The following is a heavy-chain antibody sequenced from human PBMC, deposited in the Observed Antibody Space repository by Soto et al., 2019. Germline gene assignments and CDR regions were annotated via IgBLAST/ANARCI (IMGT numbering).Heavy chain of an antibody. D-gene: IGHD3-22*01. Sequence: QVQLQESGPGLVKPSETLSLTCTVSGGSISSYYWCWVRQPPGKGLEWIGYIYFRGTTNYNHSLRSRVPESADTSKNQFSLKLNSVTAADTALYYCARMNYYDTSCYPVDCWGQGMMVTVSP. CDR2: IYFRGTT. V-gene: IGHV4-59*01. CDR1: GGSISSYY. J-gene: IGHJ4*02. CDR3: ARMNYYDTSCYPVDC.